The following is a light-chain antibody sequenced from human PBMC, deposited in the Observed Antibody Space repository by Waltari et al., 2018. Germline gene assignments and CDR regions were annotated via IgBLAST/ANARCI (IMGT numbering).Light chain of an antibody. Sequence: DIQLLQSPSFLSASVGDRVTITCRASQAISSYLAWYQQKPGKAPKLLSYAASTLQSGVPSRFSGSGSGTEFTLTISSLQPEDFATYYCQQLNSYPRTFGQGTKVEIK. CDR1: QAISSY. CDR2: AAS. CDR3: QQLNSYPRT. J-gene: IGKJ1*01. V-gene: IGKV1-9*01.